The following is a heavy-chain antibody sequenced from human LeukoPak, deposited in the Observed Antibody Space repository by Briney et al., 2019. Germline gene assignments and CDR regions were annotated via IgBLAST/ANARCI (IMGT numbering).Heavy chain of an antibody. D-gene: IGHD1-26*01. V-gene: IGHV3-23*01. Sequence: GGSLRLSCAASGFTFSTYAMSWVRQAPGKGLEWVSAISGGGGDRYYADAVKGRFTISRDNSKNTLYRQMNSLRAEDTAVYYCARSYVGADRYFDYWGQGTLVTVSS. CDR2: ISGGGGDR. CDR3: ARSYVGADRYFDY. J-gene: IGHJ4*02. CDR1: GFTFSTYA.